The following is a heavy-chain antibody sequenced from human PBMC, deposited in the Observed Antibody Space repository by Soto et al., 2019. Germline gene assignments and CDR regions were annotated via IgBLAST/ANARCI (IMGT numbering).Heavy chain of an antibody. CDR3: ARMNKDYTAMVIFAFDY. V-gene: IGHV4-30-2*01. CDR1: GGSVSSGGYS. CDR2: IYHSGST. Sequence: SETLSLTCAVSGGSVSSGGYSWSWIRQPPGKGLEWIAYIYHSGSTYYNPSLKSRVTMSVDRSKNQFSLKLSSVTAADTAVYYCARMNKDYTAMVIFAFDYWGQGTLVTVSS. J-gene: IGHJ4*02. D-gene: IGHD5-18*01.